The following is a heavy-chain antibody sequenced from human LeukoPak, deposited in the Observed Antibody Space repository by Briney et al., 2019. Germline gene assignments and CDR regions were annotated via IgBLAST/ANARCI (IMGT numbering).Heavy chain of an antibody. V-gene: IGHV4-34*01. Sequence: SETLSLTCAVYGGSFSGYYWSWIRQPPGKGLEWIGEINHSGSTNYNPSLKSRVTISVDTSKNQFSLKLSSVTAADTAVYYCASLCTPHYYFDYWGQGTLVTVSS. CDR2: INHSGST. CDR3: ASLCTPHYYFDY. D-gene: IGHD2-8*01. CDR1: GGSFSGYY. J-gene: IGHJ4*02.